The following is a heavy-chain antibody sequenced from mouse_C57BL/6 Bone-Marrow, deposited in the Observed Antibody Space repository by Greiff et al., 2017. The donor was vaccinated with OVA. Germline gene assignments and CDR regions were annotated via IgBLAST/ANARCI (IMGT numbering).Heavy chain of an antibody. V-gene: IGHV1-85*01. Sequence: QVQLKQSGPELVKPGASVKLSCKASGYTFTSYDINWVKQRPGQGLEWIGWIYPRDGSTKYNEKFKGKATLTVDTSSSTAYMELHSLTSEDSAVYFCARGAYYYGSRGYFDVWGTGTTVTVSS. D-gene: IGHD1-1*01. CDR2: IYPRDGST. J-gene: IGHJ1*03. CDR3: ARGAYYYGSRGYFDV. CDR1: GYTFTSYD.